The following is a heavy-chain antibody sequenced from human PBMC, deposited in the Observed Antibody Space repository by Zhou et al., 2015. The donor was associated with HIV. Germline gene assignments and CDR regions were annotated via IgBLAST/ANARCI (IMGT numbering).Heavy chain of an antibody. D-gene: IGHD2-2*01. CDR1: GGTFSSYA. CDR3: ATVPLGPDIVVVPAAPTGRGYFDY. J-gene: IGHJ4*02. Sequence: QVQLVQSGAEVKKPGSSVKVSCKASGGTFSSYAISWVRQAPGQGLEWMGGIIPIFGTANYAQKFQGRVTITADKSTSTAYMELSSLRSEDTAVYYCATVPLGPDIVVVPAAPTGRGYFDYWGQGTLVTVSS. V-gene: IGHV1-69*06. CDR2: IIPIFGTA.